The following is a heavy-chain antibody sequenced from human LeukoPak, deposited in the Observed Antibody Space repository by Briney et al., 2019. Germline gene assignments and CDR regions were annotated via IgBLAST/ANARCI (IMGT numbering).Heavy chain of an antibody. J-gene: IGHJ5*02. CDR3: ARTAAAGTSDWFDP. CDR1: GYTFTSYG. D-gene: IGHD6-13*01. V-gene: IGHV1-18*01. Sequence: ASVKVSCKASGYTFTSYGISWVRQAPGQGLEWMGWISAYNGNTNYAQKLQGRVTITADESTSTAYMELSSLRSEDTAVYYCARTAAAGTSDWFDPWGQGTLVTVSS. CDR2: ISAYNGNT.